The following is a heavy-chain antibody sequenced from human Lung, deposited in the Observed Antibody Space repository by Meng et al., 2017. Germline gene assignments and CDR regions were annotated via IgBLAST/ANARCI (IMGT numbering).Heavy chain of an antibody. Sequence: GESLKISCKGSGYSFTSYWIGWVRQMPGKGLEWMWIIYPGDSDTRYSPSFQGQVTISADKSISTAYLQWSSLKASDTAMYYCARHTYYYDSSGYYFSGGLDYWGQGTLVTVSS. V-gene: IGHV5-51*01. CDR2: IYPGDSDT. CDR1: GYSFTSYW. J-gene: IGHJ4*02. D-gene: IGHD3-22*01. CDR3: ARHTYYYDSSGYYFSGGLDY.